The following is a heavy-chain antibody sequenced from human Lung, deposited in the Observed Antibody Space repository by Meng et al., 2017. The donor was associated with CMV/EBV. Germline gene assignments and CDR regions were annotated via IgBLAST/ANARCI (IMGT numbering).Heavy chain of an antibody. CDR3: ARALDTAMVTFDY. J-gene: IGHJ4*02. CDR2: IYYSGST. Sequence: VQLQESGPGLVKPSQTLSLPCTVSGGAISSGDYYWSWIRQPPGKGLEWIGYIYYSGSTYYNPSLKSRVTISVDTSKNQFSLKLSSVTAADTAVYYCARALDTAMVTFDYWGQGTLVTVSS. V-gene: IGHV4-30-4*08. CDR1: GGAISSGDYY. D-gene: IGHD5-18*01.